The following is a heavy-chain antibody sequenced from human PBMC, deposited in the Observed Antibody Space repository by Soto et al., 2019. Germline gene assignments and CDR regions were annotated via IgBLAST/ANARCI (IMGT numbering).Heavy chain of an antibody. Sequence: QVQLQQWGAGLLEPSETLSLTCAVYGGSFSGYYWSWIRQPPGKGLEWIGEINHSGSTNYNPSLKSRVTISVDTSKNQISLKLSSVTAADTAVYYCARLDYDYVWGSYRSMYYFDYWGQGTLVTVSS. D-gene: IGHD3-16*02. CDR1: GGSFSGYY. J-gene: IGHJ4*02. V-gene: IGHV4-34*01. CDR2: INHSGST. CDR3: ARLDYDYVWGSYRSMYYFDY.